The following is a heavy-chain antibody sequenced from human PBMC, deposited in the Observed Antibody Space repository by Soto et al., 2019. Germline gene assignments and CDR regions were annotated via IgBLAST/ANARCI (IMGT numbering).Heavy chain of an antibody. D-gene: IGHD3-22*01. CDR1: GGSFSGYY. Sequence: PSETLSLTCAVYGGSFSGYYWSWIRQPPGKGLEWIGEINHSGSTNYNPSLKSRVTISVDTSKNQFSLKLSSVTAADTAVYYCARWHGYYYARYHYGMDVWGQGTTVTVSS. CDR3: ARWHGYYYARYHYGMDV. CDR2: INHSGST. V-gene: IGHV4-34*01. J-gene: IGHJ6*02.